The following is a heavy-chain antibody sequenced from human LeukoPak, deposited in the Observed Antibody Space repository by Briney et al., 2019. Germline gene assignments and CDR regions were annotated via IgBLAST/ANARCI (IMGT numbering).Heavy chain of an antibody. V-gene: IGHV3-74*01. CDR1: GFTFSNYW. CDR3: ARRREPEI. Sequence: QSGGSLRLSCAASGFTFSNYWMHWVRLVPGKGLVWVSRIRSDGMGTSYADSVKGRFTISRDNAKNTLYLQMNSLGAEDTAVYYCARRREPEIWGQGTMVTVSS. CDR2: IRSDGMGT. J-gene: IGHJ3*02. D-gene: IGHD1-14*01.